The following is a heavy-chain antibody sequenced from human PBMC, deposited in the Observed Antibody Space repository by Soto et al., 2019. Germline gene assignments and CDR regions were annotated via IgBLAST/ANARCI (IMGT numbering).Heavy chain of an antibody. Sequence: QMHLVQSGAEVKKTGSSMTVSCKALGNTFTYRYLHWVRQAPGQALEWMGWITPFSGDVHYAQKFQERVTITRDRAINTAYMQMTSLRPEDTAMYFCASGGAGSGPFTWELPDHWGQGTLVTVSS. CDR3: ASGGAGSGPFTWELPDH. D-gene: IGHD1-26*01. CDR1: GNTFTYRY. V-gene: IGHV1-45*02. J-gene: IGHJ4*02. CDR2: ITPFSGDV.